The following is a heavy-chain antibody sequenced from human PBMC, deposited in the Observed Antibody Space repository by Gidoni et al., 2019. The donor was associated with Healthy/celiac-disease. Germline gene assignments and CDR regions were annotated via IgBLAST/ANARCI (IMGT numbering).Heavy chain of an antibody. V-gene: IGHV4-61*01. Sequence: QVQLQESGPGLVKPSETLSLTCTVSGGSVSSGSYYWSWIRQPPGKGLEWIGYIYYSGSTNYNPSLKSRVTISVDTSKNQFSLKLSSVTAADTAVYYCARDEAGGYGAWGQGTLVTVSS. J-gene: IGHJ5*02. CDR2: IYYSGST. D-gene: IGHD2-8*02. CDR1: GGSVSSGSYY. CDR3: ARDEAGGYGA.